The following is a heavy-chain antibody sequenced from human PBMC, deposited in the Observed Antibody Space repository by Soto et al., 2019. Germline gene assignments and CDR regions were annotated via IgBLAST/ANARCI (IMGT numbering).Heavy chain of an antibody. V-gene: IGHV3-15*01. J-gene: IGHJ4*02. CDR1: GFTFSNAW. CDR2: IKSKTDGGTT. D-gene: IGHD3-22*01. Sequence: GGSLRLSCAASGFTFSNAWMSWVRQAPGKGLEWVGRIKSKTDGGTTDYAAPVKGRFTISRDDSKNTLYLQMNSLKTEDTAVYYCTTDLAYYYDSSGYYFRIPPHDYEDYWGQGTLVTVS. CDR3: TTDLAYYYDSSGYYFRIPPHDYEDY.